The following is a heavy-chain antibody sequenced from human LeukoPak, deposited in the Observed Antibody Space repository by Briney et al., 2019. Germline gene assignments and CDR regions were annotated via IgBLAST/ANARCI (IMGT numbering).Heavy chain of an antibody. CDR1: GFTFSSYA. Sequence: PRGSLRLSCAASGFTFSSYAMSWVRQAPGKGLEWVSAISGSGGSTYYADSVKGRFTISRDNAKNSLYLQMNSLRAEDTAVYYCARDKPNFVVPAAHYYYYGMDVWGQGTTVTVSS. V-gene: IGHV3-23*01. CDR2: ISGSGGST. J-gene: IGHJ6*02. D-gene: IGHD2-2*01. CDR3: ARDKPNFVVPAAHYYYYGMDV.